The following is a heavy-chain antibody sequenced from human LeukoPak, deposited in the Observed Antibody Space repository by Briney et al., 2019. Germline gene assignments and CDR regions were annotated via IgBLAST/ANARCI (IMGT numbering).Heavy chain of an antibody. CDR2: INQDGTEK. D-gene: IGHD3-10*02. CDR3: AELGITMIGGV. V-gene: IGHV3-7*01. J-gene: IGHJ6*04. Sequence: GGSLRLSCAASGFTFSTYWMTWVRQAPGKGLEWVANINQDGTEKYYVDSVKGRFTISRDNAKNSLYLQMNSLRAEDTAVYYCAELGITMIGGVWGKGTTVTISS. CDR1: GFTFSTYW.